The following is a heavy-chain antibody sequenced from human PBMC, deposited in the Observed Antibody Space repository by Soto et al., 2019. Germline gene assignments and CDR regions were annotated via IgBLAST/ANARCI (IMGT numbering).Heavy chain of an antibody. J-gene: IGHJ4*02. Sequence: QVHLVQSGTEARQPGASVKVSCKASGYTFNTYGISWVRQGPGQGLEWMGWISGFNGNTNYAQKFQGRVTMTTDTSTNTAYMELGSLTSDDTAVYYCTRRRGRTPDHWGQGSLVTVSS. CDR2: ISGFNGNT. V-gene: IGHV1-18*01. CDR1: GYTFNTYG. D-gene: IGHD1-7*01. CDR3: TRRRGRTPDH.